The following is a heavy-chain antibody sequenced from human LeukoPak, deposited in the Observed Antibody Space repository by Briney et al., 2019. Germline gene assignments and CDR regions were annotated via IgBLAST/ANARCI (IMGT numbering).Heavy chain of an antibody. Sequence: GESLKISCKGSGCSFTSYWIGWVRQMPGKGLEWMGIIYPGDSDTKYSPSFQGQVTISADKSISTAYLQWSSLKASDTAMYYCARRQRGLTSSESANYYYYMDVWGKGTTVTVSS. V-gene: IGHV5-51*01. CDR3: ARRQRGLTSSESANYYYYMDV. CDR2: IYPGDSDT. CDR1: GCSFTSYW. D-gene: IGHD3-10*01. J-gene: IGHJ6*03.